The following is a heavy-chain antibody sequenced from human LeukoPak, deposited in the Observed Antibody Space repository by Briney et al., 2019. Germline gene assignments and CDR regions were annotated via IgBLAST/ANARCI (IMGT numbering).Heavy chain of an antibody. CDR2: ITASGTAM. D-gene: IGHD2-15*01. V-gene: IGHV3-48*04. CDR3: ARETSSVHSNAGPPFDY. Sequence: GGSLRLSCAASGFTFSSYSMNWVRQAPGKGLGWVSHITASGTAMFYADSVKGRFTISRDNAKNSLYLQVNSLTADDTAVYYCARETSSVHSNAGPPFDYWGQGTLVTVSS. J-gene: IGHJ4*02. CDR1: GFTFSSYS.